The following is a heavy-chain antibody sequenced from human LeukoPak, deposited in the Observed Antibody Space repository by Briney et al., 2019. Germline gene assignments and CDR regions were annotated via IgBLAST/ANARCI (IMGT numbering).Heavy chain of an antibody. CDR3: AKDVGKWESLHFFDY. CDR2: ISGSGVTT. D-gene: IGHD1-26*01. Sequence: GGSLRLSCVASGFTFSSYAMSWVRQAPGKGLEWVSAISGSGVTTHYAGSVKGRFSISRDNSKNTLYLQMNSLRAEDTALYYCAKDVGKWESLHFFDYWGQGTLVTVSS. CDR1: GFTFSSYA. J-gene: IGHJ4*02. V-gene: IGHV3-23*01.